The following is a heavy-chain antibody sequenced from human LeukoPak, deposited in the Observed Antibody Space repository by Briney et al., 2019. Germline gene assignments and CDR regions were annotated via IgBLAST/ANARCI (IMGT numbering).Heavy chain of an antibody. CDR2: INPNSGNT. CDR3: ARVVRAYGDYVYY. D-gene: IGHD4-17*01. J-gene: IGHJ4*02. Sequence: GASVKVSCKASGYTFTSYDINWVRQATGQGLEWMGWINPNSGNTDYAQKFQGRVTITRNTSISTAYMELSSLRSEDPAVYYCARVVRAYGDYVYYWGQGTLVTVSS. V-gene: IGHV1-8*03. CDR1: GYTFTSYD.